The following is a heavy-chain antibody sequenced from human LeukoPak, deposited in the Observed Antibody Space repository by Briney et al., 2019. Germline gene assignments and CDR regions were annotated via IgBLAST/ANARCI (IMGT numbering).Heavy chain of an antibody. Sequence: GRSLRLSCAASGFNFSSYAMHWVRQAPGKGLEWVAVISYDGSNKYYADSVKGRFTISRDNSKNTLYLQMNSLRAEDTAVYYCARDPEAVAGTRGAYYYYGMDVWGQGTTVTVSS. CDR1: GFNFSSYA. CDR2: ISYDGSNK. V-gene: IGHV3-30-3*01. J-gene: IGHJ6*02. D-gene: IGHD6-19*01. CDR3: ARDPEAVAGTRGAYYYYGMDV.